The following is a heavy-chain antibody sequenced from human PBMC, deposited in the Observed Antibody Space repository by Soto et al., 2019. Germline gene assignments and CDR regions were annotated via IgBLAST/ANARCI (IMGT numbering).Heavy chain of an antibody. D-gene: IGHD3-22*01. CDR1: GFSVSTKY. Sequence: PGGSLRLSHAASGFSVSTKYMSWVRHAPGKGLEWVSVIYSGDSTYYADSVKGRFTISRDNSENTLSLQMNSLRAEDTAVYYCATTGSGYFFYFDYWGLGTLVTVSS. J-gene: IGHJ4*02. CDR3: ATTGSGYFFYFDY. V-gene: IGHV3-66*01. CDR2: IYSGDST.